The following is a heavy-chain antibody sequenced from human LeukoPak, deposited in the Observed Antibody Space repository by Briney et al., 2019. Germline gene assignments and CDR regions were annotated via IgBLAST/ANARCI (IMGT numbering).Heavy chain of an antibody. V-gene: IGHV4-39*07. CDR3: ARDRGRYCSGGSCYLRNNWFDP. D-gene: IGHD2-15*01. CDR1: GGSISSSSYY. J-gene: IGHJ5*02. CDR2: IYTSGST. Sequence: SETLSLTCTVSGGSISSSSYYWGWIRQPPGKGLEWIGRIYTSGSTNYNPSLKSRVTISVDTSKNQFSLKLSSVTAADTAVYYCARDRGRYCSGGSCYLRNNWFDPWGQGTLVTVSS.